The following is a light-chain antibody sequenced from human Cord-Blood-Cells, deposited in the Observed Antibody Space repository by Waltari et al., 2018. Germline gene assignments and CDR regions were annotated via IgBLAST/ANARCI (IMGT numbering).Light chain of an antibody. CDR3: QQSYSTPLT. CDR1: QSISSS. J-gene: IGKJ4*01. CDR2: AAS. Sequence: DIQMTQSPSSLSASVGDRVTITCRASQSISSSVNWYQQKPGKAPKLLIYAASSLQSGVPSRFSGSGAGTDVTLTISSLQPEDFAAYYCQQSYSTPLTFGGGTKVEIK. V-gene: IGKV1-39*01.